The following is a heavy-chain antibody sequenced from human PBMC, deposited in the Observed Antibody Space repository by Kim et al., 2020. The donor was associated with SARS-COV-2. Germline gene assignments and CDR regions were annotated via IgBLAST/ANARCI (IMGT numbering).Heavy chain of an antibody. Sequence: GGSLRLSCAASGFTFSSYSMNWVRQAPGKGLEWVSSISSSSSYIYYADSVKGRFTISRDNAKNSLYLQMNSLRAEDTAVYYCARAAAGTRGGRGFDPWGQGTLVTVSS. CDR3: ARAAAGTRGGRGFDP. J-gene: IGHJ5*02. CDR2: ISSSSSYI. D-gene: IGHD6-13*01. CDR1: GFTFSSYS. V-gene: IGHV3-21*01.